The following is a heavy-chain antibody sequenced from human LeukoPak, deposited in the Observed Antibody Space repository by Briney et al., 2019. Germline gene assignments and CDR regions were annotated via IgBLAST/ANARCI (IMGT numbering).Heavy chain of an antibody. CDR3: AKDRSSSGWYCSDY. Sequence: TGGSLRLSCAASGFTFSNYAMTWVRQAPGKGLEWVSVIGGSGGTTYYADSVKGRFIISRDNSKNTLYLQMNSLRAEDTAVYYCAKDRSSSGWYCSDYWGQGTLVTVSS. J-gene: IGHJ4*02. CDR2: IGGSGGTT. V-gene: IGHV3-23*01. D-gene: IGHD6-19*01. CDR1: GFTFSNYA.